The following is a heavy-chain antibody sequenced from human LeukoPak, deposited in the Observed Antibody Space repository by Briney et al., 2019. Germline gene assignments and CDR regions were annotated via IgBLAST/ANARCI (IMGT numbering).Heavy chain of an antibody. J-gene: IGHJ4*02. CDR2: ISSNGGST. D-gene: IGHD4-17*01. CDR1: GFTFSSYA. V-gene: IGHV3-64D*06. CDR3: VKPYGDYGYYFDS. Sequence: GGSLRLSCSASGFTFSSYAMHWVRQAPGKGLEYVSAISSNGGSTYYADSVKGRFTISRDNSKNTLYLQMSSLRAEDTAVYYCVKPYGDYGYYFDSWGQGTLVTVSS.